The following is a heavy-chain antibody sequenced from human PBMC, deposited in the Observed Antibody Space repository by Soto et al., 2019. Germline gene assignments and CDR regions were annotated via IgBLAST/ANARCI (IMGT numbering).Heavy chain of an antibody. Sequence: SVKVSCKASGDTFSSYAISWVRQAPGQGLEWMGGIIPILGTPNYAQKFQGRVTITADKSTSTAYMELSSLRSEDTAVYYCARERSRYDRSVYYRHDYWGQGTPVTASS. D-gene: IGHD3-22*01. CDR2: IIPILGTP. V-gene: IGHV1-69*10. CDR1: GDTFSSYA. CDR3: ARERSRYDRSVYYRHDY. J-gene: IGHJ4*02.